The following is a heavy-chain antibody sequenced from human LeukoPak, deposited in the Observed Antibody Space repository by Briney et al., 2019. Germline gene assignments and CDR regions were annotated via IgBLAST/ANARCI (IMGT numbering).Heavy chain of an antibody. CDR3: VNLGGGSVSDY. D-gene: IGHD2-15*01. V-gene: IGHV3-15*01. CDR2: NKSEADGGTT. Sequence: KTQGSLGLSCAAPGFRFTNARVRRGRPAPGKGGEWGSRNKSEADGGTTDYAAPVKGRFTVSRDDSKNTLYLQMNSLITEDSAVYYCVNLGGGSVSDYWGQGTLVTVSS. J-gene: IGHJ4*02. CDR1: GFRFTNAR.